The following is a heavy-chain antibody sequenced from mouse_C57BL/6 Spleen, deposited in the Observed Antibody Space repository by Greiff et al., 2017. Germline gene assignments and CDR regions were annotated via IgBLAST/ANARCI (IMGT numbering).Heavy chain of an antibody. CDR2: ISSGGDYI. J-gene: IGHJ2*01. Sequence: EVKLVESGEGLVKPGGSLKLSCAASGFTFSSYAMSWVRQTPEKRLEWVAYISSGGDYIYYADTVKGRFPISRDNARNTLYLQMSSLKSEDTAMYYCTRASLLPTFFDYWGQGTTLTVSS. CDR3: TRASLLPTFFDY. V-gene: IGHV5-9-1*02. CDR1: GFTFSSYA. D-gene: IGHD2-10*01.